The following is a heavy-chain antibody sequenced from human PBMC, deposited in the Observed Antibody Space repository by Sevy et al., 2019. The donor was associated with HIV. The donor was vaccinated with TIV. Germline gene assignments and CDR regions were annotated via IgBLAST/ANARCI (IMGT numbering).Heavy chain of an antibody. V-gene: IGHV3-23*01. J-gene: IGHJ4*02. Sequence: PGGSLRLSCAASGFTFSSYAMSWVRQAPGKGLEWVSAISGSGGSTYYADSVKGRFTISRDNSKNTLTLQMNSLRAEDTAVYYCAKVGKGGYYYDSSGYYDYWGPGTLVTVSS. D-gene: IGHD3-22*01. CDR3: AKVGKGGYYYDSSGYYDY. CDR1: GFTFSSYA. CDR2: ISGSGGST.